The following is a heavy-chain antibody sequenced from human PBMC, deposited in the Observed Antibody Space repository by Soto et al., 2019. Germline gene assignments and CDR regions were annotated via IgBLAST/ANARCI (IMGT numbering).Heavy chain of an antibody. V-gene: IGHV4-31*03. CDR2: IYYSGST. D-gene: IGHD2-2*01. CDR1: GGSISSGGYY. Sequence: SETLSLTCTVSGGSISSGGYYWSWIRQHPGKGLEWIGYIYYSGSTYYNPSLKSRVTISVDTFKNQFSLKLSSGTAADTAVYYCAREGGDIVVVPAAIGGFDPWGQGTLVTVSS. J-gene: IGHJ5*02. CDR3: AREGGDIVVVPAAIGGFDP.